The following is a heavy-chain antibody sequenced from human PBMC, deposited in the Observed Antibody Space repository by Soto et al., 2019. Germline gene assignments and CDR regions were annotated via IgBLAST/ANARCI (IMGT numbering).Heavy chain of an antibody. Sequence: QVQLVQSGAEVKKPGASVKVSCKASGYTFTSYGISWVRQAPGQGLEWMGWISAYNGNTNYAQKLQGRVTMTTDTXXSXAXXELRSLRSDDTAVYYCARYVESYDILTGERYGMDVWGQGTTVTVSS. J-gene: IGHJ6*02. CDR1: GYTFTSYG. CDR2: ISAYNGNT. CDR3: ARYVESYDILTGERYGMDV. D-gene: IGHD3-9*01. V-gene: IGHV1-18*01.